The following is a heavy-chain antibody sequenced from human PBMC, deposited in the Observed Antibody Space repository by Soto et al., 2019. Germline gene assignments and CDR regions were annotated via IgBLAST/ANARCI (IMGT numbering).Heavy chain of an antibody. J-gene: IGHJ4*02. V-gene: IGHV3-23*01. CDR3: ANQWLVSYYFDY. Sequence: AGGSLRLSCAASGLTFSSYAMSWVRQAPGKGLEWVSAISGSGGSTYYADSVKGRFTISRDNSKNTLYLQMNSLRAEDTAVYYCANQWLVSYYFDYWGQGTLVTVSS. D-gene: IGHD6-19*01. CDR1: GLTFSSYA. CDR2: ISGSGGST.